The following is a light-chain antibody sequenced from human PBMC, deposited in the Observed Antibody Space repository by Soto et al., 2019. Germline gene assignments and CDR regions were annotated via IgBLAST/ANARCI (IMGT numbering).Light chain of an antibody. J-gene: IGKJ1*01. Sequence: EIVMTQSPATLSVSPGGRATLSCRASQSISGTLAWYQQKPGQAPRLLIYGASTRAASFPARFSGSGSGTDFTLTISSLQSEDFAVDYCEQYDNWAWTFGQGTKVEIK. CDR2: GAS. CDR3: EQYDNWAWT. V-gene: IGKV3-15*01. CDR1: QSISGT.